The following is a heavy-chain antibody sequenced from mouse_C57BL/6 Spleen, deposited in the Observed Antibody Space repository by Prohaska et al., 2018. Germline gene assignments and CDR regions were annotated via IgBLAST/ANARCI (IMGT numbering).Heavy chain of an antibody. J-gene: IGHJ4*01. V-gene: IGHV1-5*01. Sequence: EVQLQQSGTVLARPGASVKMSCKTSGYTFTSYWMHWVKQRPGQGLEWIGAIYPGNSDNSYNQNVKGKAKLTAVTSASTAYMELSSLTNDDSAVYYCTRSTGDYAMDYWGQGTSVTVSS. CDR1: GYTFTSYW. CDR2: IYPGNSDN. CDR3: TRSTGDYAMDY.